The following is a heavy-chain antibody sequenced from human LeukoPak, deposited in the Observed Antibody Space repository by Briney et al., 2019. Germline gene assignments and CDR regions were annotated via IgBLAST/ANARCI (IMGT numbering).Heavy chain of an antibody. Sequence: GRSLRLSCAASGFTFSSYAMHWVRQAPGKGLEWVAVISYDGSNKYYADSVKGRFTISRDNSKNTLYLQMNSLRAEDTAVYYCASLGYCSGGSCYARRDYWGQGTLVTVSS. J-gene: IGHJ4*02. CDR2: ISYDGSNK. CDR3: ASLGYCSGGSCYARRDY. V-gene: IGHV3-30*04. CDR1: GFTFSSYA. D-gene: IGHD2-15*01.